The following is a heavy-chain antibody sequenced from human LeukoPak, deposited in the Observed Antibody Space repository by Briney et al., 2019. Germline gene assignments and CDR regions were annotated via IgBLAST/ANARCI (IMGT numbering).Heavy chain of an antibody. Sequence: GALRLSCAAPGFTFSSYGMHWVRQAPGKGLEWVAVIWYDGSNKYYADSVKGRFTISRDNSKNTLYLQMNSLRAEDTAVYYCARGPDYYDSSGYFVDFDYWGQGTLVTVSP. CDR3: ARGPDYYDSSGYFVDFDY. CDR1: GFTFSSYG. D-gene: IGHD3-22*01. CDR2: IWYDGSNK. V-gene: IGHV3-33*01. J-gene: IGHJ4*02.